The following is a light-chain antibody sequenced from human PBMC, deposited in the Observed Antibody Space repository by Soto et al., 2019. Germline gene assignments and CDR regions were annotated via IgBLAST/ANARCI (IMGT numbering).Light chain of an antibody. CDR2: GAS. J-gene: IGKJ5*01. V-gene: IGKV3-15*01. CDR1: QSISSN. CDR3: QQYNTWRSIT. Sequence: EIVMTQSPATLSVSPGERATLSCRASQSISSNLGWYQQRPGQAPRLLIYGASTRATGIPARFSGSGSGTEFTLTISSLQSEDVAVSYGQQYNTWRSITFGQGTRLEIK.